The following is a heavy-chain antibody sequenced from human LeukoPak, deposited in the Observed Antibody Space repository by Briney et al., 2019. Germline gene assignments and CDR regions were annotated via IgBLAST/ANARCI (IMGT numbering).Heavy chain of an antibody. CDR1: GGSISSSSEY. CDR3: ARSSCWFDP. V-gene: IGHV4-39*01. Sequence: PSETLSLTCTVSGGSISSSSEYWGWIRQPPGKGLEWIGSIYYSGSTNYNPSLKSRVTISVDTSKNQFSLKLYSVTAADTAVYYCARSSCWFDPWGQGTLVTVSS. J-gene: IGHJ5*02. CDR2: IYYSGST.